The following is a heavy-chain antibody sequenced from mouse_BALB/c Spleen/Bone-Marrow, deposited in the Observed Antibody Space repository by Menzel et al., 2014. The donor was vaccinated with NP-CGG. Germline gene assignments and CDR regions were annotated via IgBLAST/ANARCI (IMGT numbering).Heavy chain of an antibody. CDR2: INPSNDTP. D-gene: IGHD1-2*01. V-gene: IGHV1S81*02. CDR1: GYTFTNYF. Sequence: QVQLKQSGAELVKPGASVKLSCRVSGYTFTNYFVYWVKQRPGQGLEWIGEINPSNDTPNFNEKFKSKATLTVDKSSSTASMQLSSLTSEDSAVYCCTRSGYYGYGWYFDVWGAGTTVTVSS. CDR3: TRSGYYGYGWYFDV. J-gene: IGHJ1*01.